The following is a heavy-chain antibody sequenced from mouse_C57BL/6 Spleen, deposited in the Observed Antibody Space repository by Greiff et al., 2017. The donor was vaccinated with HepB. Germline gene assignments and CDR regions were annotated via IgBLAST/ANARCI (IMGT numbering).Heavy chain of an antibody. CDR3: TSYDYDFLFAY. V-gene: IGHV5-9-1*02. CDR2: ISSGGDYI. J-gene: IGHJ3*01. Sequence: EVMLVESGEGLVKPGGSLKLSCAASGFTFSSYAMSWVRQTPEKRLEWVAYISSGGDYIYYADTVKGRFTISRDKARNTLYLQMSSLKSEDTAMYYCTSYDYDFLFAYWGQGTLVTVSA. CDR1: GFTFSSYA. D-gene: IGHD2-4*01.